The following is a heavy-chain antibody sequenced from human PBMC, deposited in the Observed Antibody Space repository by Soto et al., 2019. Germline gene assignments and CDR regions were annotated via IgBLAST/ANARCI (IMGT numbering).Heavy chain of an antibody. Sequence: QITLKESGPTLVKPTQTLTLTCTFSGFSLSTSGVGVGWIRQPPGKALEWLALIYWDDDKRYSPSLKSRLTITKDXSKNQVVLTMTNMDPVDTATYYWGGYGDPRAGFDIWGQGTMVTVSS. CDR3: GGYGDPRAGFDI. D-gene: IGHD4-17*01. CDR2: IYWDDDK. CDR1: GFSLSTSGVG. V-gene: IGHV2-5*02. J-gene: IGHJ3*02.